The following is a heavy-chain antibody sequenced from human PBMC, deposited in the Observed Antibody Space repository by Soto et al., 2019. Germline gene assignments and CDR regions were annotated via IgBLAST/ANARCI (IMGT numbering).Heavy chain of an antibody. J-gene: IGHJ5*02. CDR1: GGSFSGYY. CDR2: INHSGST. V-gene: IGHV4-34*01. Sequence: QVQLQQWGAGLLKPSETLSLTFAVCGGSFSGYYWSWIRQPPGKGLEWIGEINHSGSTNYKPSHMTRVTNTVEASNSESSLKGSSVTDNAPAVYYCLSPRLHCSGSISHSVFRSTLPPGFLSWGQGTLLTVSS. D-gene: IGHD2-15*01. CDR3: LSPRLHCSGSISHSVFRSTLPPGFLS.